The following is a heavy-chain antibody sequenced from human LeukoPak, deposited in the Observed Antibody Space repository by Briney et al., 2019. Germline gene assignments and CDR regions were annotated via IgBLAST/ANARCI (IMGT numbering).Heavy chain of an antibody. D-gene: IGHD6-6*01. J-gene: IGHJ3*02. CDR1: GYTFINYG. CDR2: ISAYNGNT. CDR3: AREEDSSSTFDI. Sequence: ASVKVSCKASGYTFINYGISWVRQATGQGLEWMGWISAYNGNTNYAQKLQGRVTMTTDTSTSTAYMELRSLRSDDTAVYYCAREEDSSSTFDIWGQGTMVTVSS. V-gene: IGHV1-18*01.